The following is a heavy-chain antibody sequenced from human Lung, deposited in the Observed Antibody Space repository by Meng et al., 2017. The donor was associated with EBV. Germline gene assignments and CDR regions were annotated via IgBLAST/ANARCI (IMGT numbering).Heavy chain of an antibody. V-gene: IGHV2-5*02. J-gene: IGHJ4*02. CDR1: GFSLDTSGVA. CDR2: IYWDDDK. Sequence: QVTLKESGPTLVKPTQTLTLTCTFSGFSLDTSGVAVGWIRQPPGKPLEWLALIYWDDDKRYSPSLENRLTITRGTSRNQVVLTITNVDPADTGTYFCVHTSTPSSWQPDFWGQGILVTVSS. CDR3: VHTSTPSSWQPDF. D-gene: IGHD6-13*01.